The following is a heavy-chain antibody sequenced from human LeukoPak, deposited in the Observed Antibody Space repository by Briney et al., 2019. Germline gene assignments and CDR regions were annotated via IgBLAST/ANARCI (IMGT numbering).Heavy chain of an antibody. CDR2: ISYDGSNK. J-gene: IGHJ4*02. CDR3: AKDLGGSGWYYFDY. D-gene: IGHD6-19*01. V-gene: IGHV3-30*18. CDR1: GFTFSSYG. Sequence: GGSLRLSCAASGFTFSSYGMHWVRQAPGKGREWVAVISYDGSNKYYADSVKGRFTISRDNSKNTLYLQMNSLRAEDTAVYYCAKDLGGSGWYYFDYWGQGTLVTVSS.